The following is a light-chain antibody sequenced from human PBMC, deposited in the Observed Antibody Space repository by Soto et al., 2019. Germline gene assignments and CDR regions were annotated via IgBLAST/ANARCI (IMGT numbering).Light chain of an antibody. CDR3: CSNAVGSTYV. V-gene: IGLV2-23*01. CDR1: SSDVGSYNL. CDR2: EGS. J-gene: IGLJ1*01. Sequence: QSALTQPASVSDSPGQSITISCTGTSSDVGSYNLVSWYQQHPGKAPKLMIYEGSKRPSGVSNRFSGSKSGSTASLTISGLQAEDEADYYCCSNAVGSTYVFGTGTKVTVL.